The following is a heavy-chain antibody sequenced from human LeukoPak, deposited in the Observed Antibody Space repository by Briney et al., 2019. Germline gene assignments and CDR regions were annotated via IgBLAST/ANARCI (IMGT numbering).Heavy chain of an antibody. CDR1: GGSFSGYY. V-gene: IGHV4-34*01. Sequence: SETLSLTCAVYGGSFSGYYWSWIRQPPGKGLEWIGEINHSGSTNYNPSLKSRVTISVDTSKNQFSLKLSSVTAADTAVYYCARSSEVTTIGYWGQGTLVTVSS. D-gene: IGHD4-17*01. J-gene: IGHJ4*02. CDR2: INHSGST. CDR3: ARSSEVTTIGY.